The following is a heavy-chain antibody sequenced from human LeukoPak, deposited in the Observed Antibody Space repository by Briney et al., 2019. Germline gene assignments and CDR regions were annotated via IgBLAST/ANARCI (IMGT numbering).Heavy chain of an antibody. Sequence: GGSLRLSCAASGFTFTNAWMTWVRQAPGKGLEWVGLIKSKTDGGTADYAAPVKGRFTISRDDSKTTLYLQMNSLRAEDTAVYYCAKARTIVVVIADAFDIWGQGTMVTVSS. D-gene: IGHD2-21*01. CDR2: IKSKTDGGTA. CDR1: GFTFTNAW. V-gene: IGHV3-15*01. J-gene: IGHJ3*02. CDR3: AKARTIVVVIADAFDI.